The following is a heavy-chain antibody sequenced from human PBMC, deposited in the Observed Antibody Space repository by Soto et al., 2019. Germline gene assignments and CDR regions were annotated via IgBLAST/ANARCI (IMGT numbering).Heavy chain of an antibody. CDR1: GDSISSSSYY. J-gene: IGHJ4*02. CDR3: ARSGGLQHIDY. V-gene: IGHV4-39*01. D-gene: IGHD4-4*01. CDR2: IYYSGST. Sequence: QLQLQESGPGLVKPSETLSLTCTVSGDSISSSSYYWGWIRQPPGKGLEWIGSIYYSGSTDYNPSLKGRITISVDTSKNQCSLKLTSVTAADTAVHYCARSGGLQHIDYWGQGTLVTVSS.